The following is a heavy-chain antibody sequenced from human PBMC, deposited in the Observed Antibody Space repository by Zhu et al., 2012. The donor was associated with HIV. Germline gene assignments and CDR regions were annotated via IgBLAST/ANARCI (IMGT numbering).Heavy chain of an antibody. CDR1: GGSISSGDYY. CDR2: IHHSGTT. D-gene: IGHD3-10*01. CDR3: ARADGSGTYYYYYMDV. J-gene: IGHJ6*03. Sequence: QVQLQESGPGLVKPPQTLSLTCTVSGGSISSGDYYWSWIRQPPGKGLEWIAYIHHSGTTYYNPSLKSRLSISIDTSKNQFSLRLSSVSAADTAVYFCARADGSGTYYYYYMDVWGQRDHGHRLL. V-gene: IGHV4-30-4*08.